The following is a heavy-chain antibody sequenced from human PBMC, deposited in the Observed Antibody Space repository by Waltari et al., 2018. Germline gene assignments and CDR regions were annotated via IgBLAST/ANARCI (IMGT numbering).Heavy chain of an antibody. CDR2: ISSSSSYI. CDR1: GFTFSRSS. Sequence: EVQLVESGGGLVKPGGSLRLSCAASGFTFSRSSMNWVRQAPGKGLEWVSSISSSSSYIYYADSVKGRFTISRDNAKNSLYLQMNSLRAEDTAVYYCARNRYSSGWYVGYWGQGTLVTVSS. V-gene: IGHV3-21*01. CDR3: ARNRYSSGWYVGY. D-gene: IGHD6-19*01. J-gene: IGHJ4*02.